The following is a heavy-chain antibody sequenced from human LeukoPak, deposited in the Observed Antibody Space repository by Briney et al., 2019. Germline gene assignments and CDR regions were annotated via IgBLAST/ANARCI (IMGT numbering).Heavy chain of an antibody. D-gene: IGHD3-22*01. V-gene: IGHV3-23*01. CDR3: AKPPYYYDSSGYYHKGWFDP. CDR1: GFTFSSYA. Sequence: GGSLRLSCAASGFTFSSYAMSWVRQAPGKGLECVSAISGSGGSTYYADSVKGRFTISRDNAKNTLYLQMNSLRAEDTAVYYCAKPPYYYDSSGYYHKGWFDPWGQGTLVTVSS. CDR2: ISGSGGST. J-gene: IGHJ5*02.